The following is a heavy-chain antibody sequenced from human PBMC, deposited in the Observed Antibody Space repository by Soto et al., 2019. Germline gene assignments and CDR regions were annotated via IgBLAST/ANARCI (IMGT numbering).Heavy chain of an antibody. CDR2: IYYSGST. D-gene: IGHD2-15*01. Sequence: LSLTCTVSGGSISSYYWSWIRQPPGKGLEWIGYIYYSGSTNYNPSLKSRVTISVDTSKNQFSLKLSSVTAADTAVYYCARDQVVVAATSYYYYGMDVWGQGTTVTVSS. V-gene: IGHV4-59*01. J-gene: IGHJ6*02. CDR3: ARDQVVVAATSYYYYGMDV. CDR1: GGSISSYY.